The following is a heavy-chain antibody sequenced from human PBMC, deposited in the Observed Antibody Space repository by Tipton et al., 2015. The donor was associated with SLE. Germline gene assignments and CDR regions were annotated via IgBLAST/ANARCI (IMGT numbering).Heavy chain of an antibody. Sequence: GLVKPSETLSLTCTVSGASISTKYYYWGWIRQPPGKGLEWIGSIYYSGSTFYNPSLKSRVTISVDTSKNQFFLKLSSVTAADTAVYYCAGYCTSTSCYEARGGMDVWGQGTTVTVSS. V-gene: IGHV4-39*07. J-gene: IGHJ6*02. D-gene: IGHD2-2*01. CDR2: IYYSGST. CDR1: GASISTKYYY. CDR3: AGYCTSTSCYEARGGMDV.